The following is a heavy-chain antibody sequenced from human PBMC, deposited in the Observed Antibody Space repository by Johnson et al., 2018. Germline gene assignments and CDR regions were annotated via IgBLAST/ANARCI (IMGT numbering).Heavy chain of an antibody. J-gene: IGHJ1*01. CDR3: ARDRGDCSGGSCWGYFLH. V-gene: IGHV3-33*01. CDR1: GFTFSSHG. Sequence: QLVQSGGGVVQPGRSLRLSCAASGFTFSSHGMHWVRQAPGKGLEWVAVIWSDGSKKYYADSVKGRFTVSRDNSKNTLYLQMDSRRAEDTAIYYCARDRGDCSGGSCWGYFLHWGQGTLVTVSS. CDR2: IWSDGSKK. D-gene: IGHD2-15*01.